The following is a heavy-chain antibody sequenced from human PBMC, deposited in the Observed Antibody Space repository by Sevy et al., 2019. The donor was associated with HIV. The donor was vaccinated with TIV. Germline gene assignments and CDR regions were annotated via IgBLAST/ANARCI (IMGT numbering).Heavy chain of an antibody. CDR3: ATLDFWSDYPLYGMDI. CDR1: GYTLTKLS. D-gene: IGHD3-3*01. J-gene: IGHJ6*02. Sequence: ASVKVSCKVSGYTLTKLSMHWVRQAPGKVLQWMGGFDPEDGKTIYAQKFQGRVTMTEDTSTDTAYMELSSLRSEDTAVYYCATLDFWSDYPLYGMDIWGQGTTVTVSS. CDR2: FDPEDGKT. V-gene: IGHV1-24*01.